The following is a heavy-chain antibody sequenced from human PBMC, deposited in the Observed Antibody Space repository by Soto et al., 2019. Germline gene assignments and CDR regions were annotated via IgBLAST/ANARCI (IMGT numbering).Heavy chain of an antibody. Sequence: GGSLRLSCAASGFTFSSYAMSWVRQAPGKGLEWVSAISGSGGSTYYADSVKGRFTISRDNSKTTLYLQMNSLRAEDTAVYYCAKDWATRYCGGDCYDNWFDPWGQGTLVTVSS. CDR3: AKDWATRYCGGDCYDNWFDP. V-gene: IGHV3-23*01. D-gene: IGHD2-21*02. CDR1: GFTFSSYA. J-gene: IGHJ5*02. CDR2: ISGSGGST.